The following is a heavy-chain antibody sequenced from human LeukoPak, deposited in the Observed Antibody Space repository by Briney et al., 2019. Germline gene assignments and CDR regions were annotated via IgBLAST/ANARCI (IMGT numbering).Heavy chain of an antibody. CDR2: IKGDGSEK. CDR3: ALNPDYYGSGSFDY. Sequence: GGSLRLSCATSGFTFSSYWMSWVRQAPGKGLEWVADIKGDGSEKYYVDSVKGRFTISRDNAKNSLHLQMNSLRAEDTAVYYCALNPDYYGSGSFDYWGQGTLSPSPQ. CDR1: GFTFSSYW. V-gene: IGHV3-7*01. D-gene: IGHD3-10*01. J-gene: IGHJ4*02.